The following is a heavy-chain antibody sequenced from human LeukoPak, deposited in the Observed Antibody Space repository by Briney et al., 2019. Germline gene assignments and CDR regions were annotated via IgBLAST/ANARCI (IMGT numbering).Heavy chain of an antibody. CDR1: GGSISSGDYY. CDR2: IYYSGST. CDR3: ARAPRGVTVVAPFDWFDP. J-gene: IGHJ5*02. D-gene: IGHD2-15*01. Sequence: PSETLSLTCTVSGGSISSGDYYWSWIRQPPGKGLEWIGYIYYSGSTYYNPSLKSRVTISVDTSKNQFSLKLSSVTAADTAVYYCARAPRGVTVVAPFDWFDPWGQGTLVTVSS. V-gene: IGHV4-30-4*01.